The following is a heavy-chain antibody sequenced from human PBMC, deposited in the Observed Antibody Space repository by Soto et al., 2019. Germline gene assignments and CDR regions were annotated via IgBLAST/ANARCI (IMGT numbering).Heavy chain of an antibody. CDR3: ARGNYGSGSYYNVDWFDP. CDR2: IYYRGST. V-gene: IGHV4-61*01. J-gene: IGHJ5*02. CDR1: GGSVSSGSYY. Sequence: QVQLQESGPGLVKPSETLSLTCTVSGGSVSSGSYYWSWIRQPPGKGLEWIGYIYYRGSTNYNPSPKSRVTISVDTSKNQFSLKMSSVTAADTAVSHCARGNYGSGSYYNVDWFDPWGQGTLVTVSP. D-gene: IGHD3-10*01.